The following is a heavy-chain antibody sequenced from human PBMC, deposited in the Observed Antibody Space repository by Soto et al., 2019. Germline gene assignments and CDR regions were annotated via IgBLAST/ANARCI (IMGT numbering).Heavy chain of an antibody. CDR1: GFTFSSYS. V-gene: IGHV3-21*01. Sequence: EVQLVESGGGLVKPGGSLRLSCAASGFTFSSYSMNWVRQAPGKGLEWVSSISSSSSHIYYADSVKGRFTISRDNAKNSLYLQMNSLRAEDTAVYYCARDWGYSSSWPTHGMDVWGQGTTVTVSS. CDR2: ISSSSSHI. D-gene: IGHD6-13*01. J-gene: IGHJ6*02. CDR3: ARDWGYSSSWPTHGMDV.